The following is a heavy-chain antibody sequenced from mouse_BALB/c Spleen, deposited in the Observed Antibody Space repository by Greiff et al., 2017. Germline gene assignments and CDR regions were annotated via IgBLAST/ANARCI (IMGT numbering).Heavy chain of an antibody. CDR1: GYTFTSYY. D-gene: IGHD1-2*01. Sequence: VKLVESGPELVKPGASVRISCKASGYTFTSYYIHWVKQRPGQGLEWIGWIYPGNVNTKYNEKFKGKATLTADKSSSTAYMQLSSLTSEDSAVYFCARDYYGRNFDVWGAGTTVTVSS. J-gene: IGHJ1*01. CDR2: IYPGNVNT. V-gene: IGHV1S56*01. CDR3: ARDYYGRNFDV.